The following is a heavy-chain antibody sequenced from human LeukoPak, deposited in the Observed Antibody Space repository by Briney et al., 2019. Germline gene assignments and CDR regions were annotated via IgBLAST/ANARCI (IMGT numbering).Heavy chain of an antibody. Sequence: PGGSLRLPCAASGFTFSGYGMHWVRQAPGKGLEWVAVIPYDGSNKYYADSVKGRFTISRDNSKNTLYLQMNSLRAEDTAVYYCAKEAYYDILKFPGMDVWGKGTTVTVSS. CDR2: IPYDGSNK. J-gene: IGHJ6*04. D-gene: IGHD3-9*01. CDR3: AKEAYYDILKFPGMDV. V-gene: IGHV3-30*18. CDR1: GFTFSGYG.